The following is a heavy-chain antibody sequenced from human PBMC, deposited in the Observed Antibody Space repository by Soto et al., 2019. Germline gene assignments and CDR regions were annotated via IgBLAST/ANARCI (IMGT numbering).Heavy chain of an antibody. CDR1: GFTFSGFS. CDR2: VTSSPSSM. CDR3: AREADFASSGYVLDY. D-gene: IGHD3-22*01. J-gene: IGHJ4*02. V-gene: IGHV3-21*01. Sequence: ESGGGLVKPGGSLRLSCAASGFTFSGFSMNWVRQAPGKGLEWVSSVTSSPSSMFYADSVKGRFTISRDDAKDSLFLQMNSLRADDTAVYYCAREADFASSGYVLDYWGLGTLVTVSS.